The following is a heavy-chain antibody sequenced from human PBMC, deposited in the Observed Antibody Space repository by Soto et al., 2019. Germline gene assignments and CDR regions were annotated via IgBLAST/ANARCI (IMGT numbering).Heavy chain of an antibody. CDR3: ARIGSHYFDTSAYYSWFDP. D-gene: IGHD3-10*01. CDR1: GYTFTNYW. CDR2: IYPDDSDT. Sequence: PGESLKISCKGSGYTFTNYWIGWVRQVPGKGLEWMAIIYPDDSDTKYSPSFQGQVTISADKSISTAYLQWRSLKVSDTAMYYCARIGSHYFDTSAYYSWFDPWGQGTLVTVSS. J-gene: IGHJ5*02. V-gene: IGHV5-51*01.